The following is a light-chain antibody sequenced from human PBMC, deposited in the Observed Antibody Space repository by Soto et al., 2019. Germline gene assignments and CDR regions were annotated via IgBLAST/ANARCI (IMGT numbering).Light chain of an antibody. CDR1: QSVSNN. CDR2: GAS. Sequence: EIVLTQSPGTLSLSPGERATLSCRASQSVSNNLAWYQQKPGQAPRLLIYGASTRATGIPARFSGTGSGTEFTLTISSLQSEDFALYYCQQYNNWWTFGQGTKVDIK. J-gene: IGKJ1*01. V-gene: IGKV3-15*01. CDR3: QQYNNWWT.